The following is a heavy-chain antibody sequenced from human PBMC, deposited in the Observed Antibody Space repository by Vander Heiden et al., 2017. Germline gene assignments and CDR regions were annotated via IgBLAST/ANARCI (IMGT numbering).Heavy chain of an antibody. Sequence: QLQLQESGPGLVKPSETLSLTCIVSGGSISGSGYYWGWIRQARGKGLEWIGSINYSGSTKYSPSLKSRVTISVDTSKNQFSLILSSVTAADTAVYYCATLTYYYDSSGYYYPIYWGQGALVTVSS. CDR1: GGSISGSGYY. CDR2: INYSGST. V-gene: IGHV4-39*01. CDR3: ATLTYYYDSSGYYYPIY. J-gene: IGHJ4*02. D-gene: IGHD3-22*01.